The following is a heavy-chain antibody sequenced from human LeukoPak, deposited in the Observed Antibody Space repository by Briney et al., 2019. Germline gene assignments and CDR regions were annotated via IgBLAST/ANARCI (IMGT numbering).Heavy chain of an antibody. CDR2: IRYDGSNK. V-gene: IGHV3-30*02. CDR1: GFTFSSYG. Sequence: GGSLRLSCAASGFTFSSYGMHWVRQAPGKGLEWVAFIRYDGSNKYYADSVKGRFTISRDNSKNTLYLQMNSLRAEDTAVYYCAKEMESSSWYPAEYFQHWGQGTLVTVSS. J-gene: IGHJ1*01. CDR3: AKEMESSSWYPAEYFQH. D-gene: IGHD6-13*01.